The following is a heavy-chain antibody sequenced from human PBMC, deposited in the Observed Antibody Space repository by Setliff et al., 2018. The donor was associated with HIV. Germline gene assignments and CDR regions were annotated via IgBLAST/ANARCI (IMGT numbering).Heavy chain of an antibody. CDR2: IYTSGRT. V-gene: IGHV4-4*07. Sequence: PSETLSLTCTVSGGSISSYYWSWIRQPAGKGLEWIGRIYTSGRTNYNPSLKSRVTMSVDTSKNQFSLKLSSVTAADTAVYYCARDGSGSSYYYYYMDVWGKGTTVTVSS. J-gene: IGHJ6*03. D-gene: IGHD3-10*01. CDR1: GGSISSYY. CDR3: ARDGSGSSYYYYYMDV.